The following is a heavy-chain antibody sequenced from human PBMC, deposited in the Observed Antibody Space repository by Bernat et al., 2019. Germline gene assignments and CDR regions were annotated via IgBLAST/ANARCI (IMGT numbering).Heavy chain of an antibody. CDR3: ARGGNYDYIWGSYRPAEYFQH. V-gene: IGHV3-74*01. Sequence: EVQLVESGGGLVQPGGSLRLSCAASGFTFSSYWMHWVRQAPGKGLVWVSRINSDGSSTSYADSGKGRFTISRDNAKNTLYLQMNSLRAEDTAVYYCARGGNYDYIWGSYRPAEYFQHWGQGTLVTVSS. D-gene: IGHD3-16*02. CDR2: INSDGSST. J-gene: IGHJ1*01. CDR1: GFTFSSYW.